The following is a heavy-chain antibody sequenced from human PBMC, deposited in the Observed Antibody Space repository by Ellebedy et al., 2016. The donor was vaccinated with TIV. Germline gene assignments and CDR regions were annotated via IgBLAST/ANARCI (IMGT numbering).Heavy chain of an antibody. CDR2: LSSYNGNT. J-gene: IGHJ4*02. V-gene: IGHV1-18*04. CDR1: GYTFTSYG. CDR3: ARFVDGDYEDY. D-gene: IGHD4-17*01. Sequence: AASVKVSCKASGYTFTSYGISWVRQAPGRGLEWMGWLSSYNGNTKYAQKFQGRVTMTTDTSTSTTYMELRGLRSDDTALYYCARFVDGDYEDYWGQGALVTVSS.